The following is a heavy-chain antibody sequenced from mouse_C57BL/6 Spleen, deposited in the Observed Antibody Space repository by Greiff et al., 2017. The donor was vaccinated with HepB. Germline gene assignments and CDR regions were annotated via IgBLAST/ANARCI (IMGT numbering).Heavy chain of an antibody. V-gene: IGHV1-4*01. D-gene: IGHD4-1*01. CDR3: ARSDNWDDFDY. J-gene: IGHJ2*01. Sequence: VKLMESGAELARPGASVKMSCKASGYTFTSYTMHWVKQRPGQGLEWIGYINPSSGYTKYNQKFKDKATLTADKSSSTAYMQLSSLTSEDSAVYYCARSDNWDDFDYWGQGTTLTVSS. CDR2: INPSSGYT. CDR1: GYTFTSYT.